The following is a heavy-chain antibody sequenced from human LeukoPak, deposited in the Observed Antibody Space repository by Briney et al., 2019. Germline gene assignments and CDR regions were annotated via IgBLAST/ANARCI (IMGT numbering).Heavy chain of an antibody. Sequence: GGSLRLSCTASGFTFSDYGVNWFRQAPGKGLEWVALIRSKPYGGTTEYAASVKGRFSISRDDSTSIVYLQMNSPKTEDTALYYCSRTRISGIDGFDIWGQGTMVTVSS. J-gene: IGHJ3*02. CDR3: SRTRISGIDGFDI. CDR2: IRSKPYGGTT. CDR1: GFTFSDYG. D-gene: IGHD2-15*01. V-gene: IGHV3-49*03.